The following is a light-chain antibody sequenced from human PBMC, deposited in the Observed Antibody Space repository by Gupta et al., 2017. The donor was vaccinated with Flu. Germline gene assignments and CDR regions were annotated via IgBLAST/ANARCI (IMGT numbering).Light chain of an antibody. V-gene: IGLV3-1*01. CDR3: QNWVNGTWV. CDR2: QDY. Sequence: SYELTQPSSVSVSPGQTATITCSGDTLGEKYVSWYRQRPGQSPVLVIYQDYRRPSGIPERLSGSNSGNAGTLTIAGTQALDESYYYCQNWVNGTWVFGGGTKLTVL. CDR1: TLGEKY. J-gene: IGLJ3*02.